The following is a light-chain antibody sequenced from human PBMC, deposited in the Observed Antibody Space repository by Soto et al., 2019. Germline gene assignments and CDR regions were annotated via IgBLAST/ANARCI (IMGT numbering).Light chain of an antibody. CDR2: GAS. CDR1: QSVSSK. Sequence: EIVMTQSPATLSVSPGERATLSCRASQSVSSKLAWYQQKPGQAPRLLIHGASTRATGIPARFSGSGSGTEFTLTISSLQSEYFAVYYCQQYNNWPPLTFGGGTKVEIK. CDR3: QQYNNWPPLT. V-gene: IGKV3-15*01. J-gene: IGKJ4*01.